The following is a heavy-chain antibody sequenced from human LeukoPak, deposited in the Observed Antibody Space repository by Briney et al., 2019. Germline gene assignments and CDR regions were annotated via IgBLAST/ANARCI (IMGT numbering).Heavy chain of an antibody. J-gene: IGHJ4*02. Sequence: PSETLSLTCTVAGGSISSNYWSWIRQPPGKGLEWIGYIYYSGSTNYNPSLKSRVTISVDTSKSQFSLKLSSVTAADTAVYYCARLYGLGSYSLILDYWGQGTLVTVSS. D-gene: IGHD3-10*01. CDR3: ARLYGLGSYSLILDY. CDR1: GGSISSNY. V-gene: IGHV4-59*08. CDR2: IYYSGST.